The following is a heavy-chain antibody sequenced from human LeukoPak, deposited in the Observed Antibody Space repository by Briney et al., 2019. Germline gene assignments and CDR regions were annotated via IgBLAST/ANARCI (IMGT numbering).Heavy chain of an antibody. CDR3: ARDRMVGWFDP. CDR1: GYTFTSYG. J-gene: IGHJ5*02. V-gene: IGHV1-18*01. CDR2: ISAYNGNT. Sequence: ASVKVSCKASGYTFTSYGISWVRQAPGQGLEWMGWISAYNGNTNYAQKFQGRVTMTRDTSISTAYMELSRLRSDDTAVYYCARDRMVGWFDPWGQGTLVTVSS. D-gene: IGHD2-15*01.